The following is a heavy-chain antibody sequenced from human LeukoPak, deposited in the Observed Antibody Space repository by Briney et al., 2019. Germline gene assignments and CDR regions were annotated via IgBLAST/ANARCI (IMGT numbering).Heavy chain of an antibody. Sequence: ASVKVSCKASGYTFTGYYMHWVRQAPGQGLEWMGWINPNSGGTNYAQKFQGRVTMTRDTSISTAYMELSRLRSDDTAVYYCAVGHHRVVVALDYWGQGTLVTVSS. CDR3: AVGHHRVVVALDY. J-gene: IGHJ4*02. V-gene: IGHV1-2*02. CDR1: GYTFTGYY. CDR2: INPNSGGT. D-gene: IGHD2-15*01.